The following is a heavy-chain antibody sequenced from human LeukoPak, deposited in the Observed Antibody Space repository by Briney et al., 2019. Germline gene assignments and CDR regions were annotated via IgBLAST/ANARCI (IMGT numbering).Heavy chain of an antibody. Sequence: GGSLRLSCTASGFTFSPYWMTWVRQAPGKGLEWVANIEPDGSEKYYVDSVKGRFTISRDNTKNSVYLQMNSLRAEDTAVYYCAIKHDYWGQGTLVTVSS. CDR3: AIKHDY. V-gene: IGHV3-7*01. CDR2: IEPDGSEK. J-gene: IGHJ4*02. CDR1: GFTFSPYW.